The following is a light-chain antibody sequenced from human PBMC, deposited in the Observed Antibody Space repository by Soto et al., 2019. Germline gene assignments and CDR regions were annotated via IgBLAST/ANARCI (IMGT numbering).Light chain of an antibody. CDR2: GAS. CDR3: QQYNNWPRT. Sequence: EIVMTQSPATLSVSPGERATLSCRASQTVNSNLAWYQQKPGQAPRLPIYGASTRATGIPARFSGSGSGTEFTLTISSLQSEDFAVYYCQQYNNWPRTFGQGTKVDIK. J-gene: IGKJ1*01. CDR1: QTVNSN. V-gene: IGKV3-15*01.